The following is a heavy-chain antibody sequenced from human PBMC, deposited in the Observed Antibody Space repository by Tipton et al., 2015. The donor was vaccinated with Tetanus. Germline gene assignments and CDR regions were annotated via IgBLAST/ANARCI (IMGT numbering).Heavy chain of an antibody. D-gene: IGHD3-16*01. CDR3: ARGLASPSMGVWFDP. J-gene: IGHJ5*02. V-gene: IGHV4-34*01. CDR1: GGSVNLYF. CDR2: INHSGST. Sequence: TLSLTCSVSGGSVNLYFWSWIRQPAGKGLEWIGDINHSGSTNYSPSLKSRVTISEDTSKNQFSLNLNSVTAADTAIYYCARGLASPSMGVWFDPWGQGTLVTVSS.